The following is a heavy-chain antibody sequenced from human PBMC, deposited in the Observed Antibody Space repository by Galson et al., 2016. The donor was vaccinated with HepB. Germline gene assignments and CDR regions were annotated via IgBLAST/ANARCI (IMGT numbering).Heavy chain of an antibody. Sequence: SETLSLTCAVYGGSFSGYYWGWIRQPPGKGLELVGYIFYNGIANYNPSLKSRVTIVPDTSKNQFPLSLTSVSPADTAVYYCARATYYYDSSVYGTAFDKWGRGTMVTVSS. V-gene: IGHV4-59*01. J-gene: IGHJ3*02. CDR2: IFYNGIA. CDR3: ARATYYYDSSVYGTAFDK. D-gene: IGHD3-22*01. CDR1: GGSFSGYY.